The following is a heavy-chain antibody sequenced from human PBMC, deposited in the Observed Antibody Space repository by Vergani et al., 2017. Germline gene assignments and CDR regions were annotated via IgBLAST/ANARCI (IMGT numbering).Heavy chain of an antibody. J-gene: IGHJ4*02. CDR2: IYWDDDK. V-gene: IGHV2-5*02. Sequence: QITLKESGPTLVKPTQTLTLTCTFSGFSLSTSGVGVGWIRQPPGKALEWLALIYWDDDKRYSPSLKSRLTITKDPSKNQVVLTMTNMDPVDTATYDGELYPGIAVAGTPPAYWGQGTLVTVSS. CDR1: GFSLSTSGVG. D-gene: IGHD6-19*01. CDR3: ELYPGIAVAGTPPAY.